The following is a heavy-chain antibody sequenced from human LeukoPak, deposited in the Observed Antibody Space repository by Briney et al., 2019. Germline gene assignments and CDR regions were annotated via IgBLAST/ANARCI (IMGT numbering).Heavy chain of an antibody. V-gene: IGHV1-2*02. J-gene: IGHJ5*02. CDR1: GYTFTGYY. CDR2: INPHSAAT. D-gene: IGHD3-10*01. Sequence: ASVKVSCKASGYTFTGYYIHWVRQAPGQGPEWMGWINPHSAATNYAQKFQGRVTMTRDTSISTAFMELSSLRFDDTAMYYCSRDLLMYYSGSGESTWGQGALVTVSS. CDR3: SRDLLMYYSGSGEST.